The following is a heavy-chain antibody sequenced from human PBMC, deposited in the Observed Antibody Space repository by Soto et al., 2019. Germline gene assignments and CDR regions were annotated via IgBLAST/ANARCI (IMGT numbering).Heavy chain of an antibody. D-gene: IGHD3-16*01. CDR1: GFTFSSYA. Sequence: GGSLRLSCSASGFTFSSYAMHWVRQAPGKGLEYVSAISSYGGSTYYADSVKGRFTISRDNSKNTLYLQMSSLRAEDTAVYYCAKFEGFVFGAYYYDHWGRGSLVTVSS. CDR2: ISSYGGST. CDR3: AKFEGFVFGAYYYDH. J-gene: IGHJ4*02. V-gene: IGHV3-64D*06.